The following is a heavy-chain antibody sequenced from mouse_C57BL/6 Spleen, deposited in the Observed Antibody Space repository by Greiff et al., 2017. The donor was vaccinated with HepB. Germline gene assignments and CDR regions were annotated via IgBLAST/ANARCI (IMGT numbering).Heavy chain of an antibody. CDR3: ARPGVGDSKDPLFAY. D-gene: IGHD2-5*01. CDR1: GFTFSDYY. J-gene: IGHJ3*01. Sequence: DVQLVESGGGLVQPGGSLKLSCAASGFTFSDYYMYWVRQTPEKRLEWVAYISNGGGSTYYPDTVKGRFTISRDNAKNTLYLQMSRLKSEDTAMYYCARPGVGDSKDPLFAYWGQGTLVTVSA. V-gene: IGHV5-12*01. CDR2: ISNGGGST.